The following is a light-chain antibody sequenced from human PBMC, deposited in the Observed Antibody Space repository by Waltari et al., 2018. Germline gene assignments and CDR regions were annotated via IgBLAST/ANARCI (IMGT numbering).Light chain of an antibody. CDR3: QQYYTYWT. V-gene: IGKV1-5*03. Sequence: DIQMTQSPSTLAASVGDRVTITCRASQTIITRLAWYQQKPGKAPKLLIYKASSLESGVPSRFSCSGAGTEFSLTISSLQPDDSATYYCQQYYTYWTFGQGTKVDIK. CDR2: KAS. CDR1: QTIITR. J-gene: IGKJ1*01.